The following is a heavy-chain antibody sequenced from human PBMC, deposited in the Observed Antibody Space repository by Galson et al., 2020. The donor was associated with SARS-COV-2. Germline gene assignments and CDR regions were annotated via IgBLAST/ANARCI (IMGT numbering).Heavy chain of an antibody. J-gene: IGHJ4*02. CDR2: IYPGDSDT. V-gene: IGHV5-51*01. D-gene: IGHD5-18*01. CDR1: GYSFTSYW. CDR3: ARLLQGYSYGIADY. Sequence: KVSCKGSGYSFTSYWIGWVRQMPGKGLEWMGIIYPGDSDTRYSPSFQGQVTISADKSISTAYLQWSSLKASDTAMYYCARLLQGYSYGIADYWCQGTRVTVSS.